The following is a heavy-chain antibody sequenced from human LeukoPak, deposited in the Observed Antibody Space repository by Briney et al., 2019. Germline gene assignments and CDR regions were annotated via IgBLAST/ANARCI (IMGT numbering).Heavy chain of an antibody. V-gene: IGHV3-33*06. CDR1: GISFSSYG. J-gene: IGHJ4*02. CDR3: AKRTEGHCSYLIKY. D-gene: IGHD1-26*01. Sequence: GRSLRLSCAASGISFSSYGMHWVGQAPGKGLEGVAVIWDDGRSTYYSNSVKGRFTVSRDNSKNMLYLQINTLRVDDTAVYYCAKRTEGHCSYLIKYWGQGTMVTVSS. CDR2: IWDDGRST.